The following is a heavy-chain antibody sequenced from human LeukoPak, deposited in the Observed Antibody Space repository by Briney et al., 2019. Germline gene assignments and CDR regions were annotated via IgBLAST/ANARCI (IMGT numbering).Heavy chain of an antibody. V-gene: IGHV1-24*01. Sequence: ASVKVSCKVSGYTLTELSMHWVRQAPGKGLEWMGGFDPEDGETLYAQRFQGRVTMTKDTSTDTVYMELSSLKSEDTAVYYCAAPSGSFLGYYYGMDVWGQGTTVTVSS. CDR3: AAPSGSFLGYYYGMDV. CDR2: FDPEDGET. D-gene: IGHD1-26*01. J-gene: IGHJ6*02. CDR1: GYTLTELS.